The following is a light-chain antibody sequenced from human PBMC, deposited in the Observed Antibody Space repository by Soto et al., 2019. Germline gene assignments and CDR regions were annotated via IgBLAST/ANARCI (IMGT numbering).Light chain of an antibody. V-gene: IGLV4-69*01. Sequence: QSVLTQSPSASASLGASVKLTCTLSSGHSSYGIAWHQQQPEKGPRYLMKVNSDGSHSKGDGIPDRFSGSTSGAERYLTISSLQSEDEADYYCQAWGTGMGVFGGGTKVTVL. CDR2: VNSDGSH. CDR1: SGHSSYG. J-gene: IGLJ3*02. CDR3: QAWGTGMGV.